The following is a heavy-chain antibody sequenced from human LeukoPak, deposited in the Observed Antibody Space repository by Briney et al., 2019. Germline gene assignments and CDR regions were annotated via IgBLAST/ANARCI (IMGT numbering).Heavy chain of an antibody. D-gene: IGHD6-19*01. J-gene: IGHJ4*02. CDR3: ARGGSGWFSDD. V-gene: IGHV3-66*01. Sequence: PGGSLRLSCAASGFTVSANYMSWVRQAPGKGLEWVSVIYTGGRTYYADSVKGRFTISRDNSNNTLYLQMNSLRAEDTAVYYCARGGSGWFSDDWGQGTLVTVSS. CDR2: IYTGGRT. CDR1: GFTVSANY.